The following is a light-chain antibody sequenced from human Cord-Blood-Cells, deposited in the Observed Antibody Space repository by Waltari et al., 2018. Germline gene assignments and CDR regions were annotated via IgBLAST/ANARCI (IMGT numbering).Light chain of an antibody. Sequence: DIQMTQSPPTLSESVGDRVTITCRASQSISSWLAWYQQKPGKAPKLLIYKASSLESGVPSRFSGSGSGTEFTLTISSLQPDDFATYYCQQYNSYPWTFGQGTKVEIK. V-gene: IGKV1-5*03. CDR2: KAS. CDR3: QQYNSYPWT. CDR1: QSISSW. J-gene: IGKJ1*01.